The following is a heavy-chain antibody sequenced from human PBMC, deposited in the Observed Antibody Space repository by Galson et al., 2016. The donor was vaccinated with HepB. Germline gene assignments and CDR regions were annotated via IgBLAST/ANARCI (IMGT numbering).Heavy chain of an antibody. CDR2: IFPRDSET. D-gene: IGHD2-15*01. CDR1: GYSFSTYY. Sequence: QSGAEVKKPGESLQISCKGSGYSFSTYYIAWMRQTPGKGLEWMGFIFPRDSETRYSPSFQGQVIMSVDNSISTAYLQWSSLKASDTATYYFARHVASRSPFDYWAQGTLVTVSS. CDR3: ARHVASRSPFDY. V-gene: IGHV5-51*01. J-gene: IGHJ4*02.